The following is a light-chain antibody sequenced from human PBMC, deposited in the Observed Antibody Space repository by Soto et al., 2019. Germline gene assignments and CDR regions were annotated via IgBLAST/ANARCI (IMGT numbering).Light chain of an antibody. V-gene: IGLV1-44*01. CDR1: SSNIGSNT. J-gene: IGLJ1*01. Sequence: VLTQPPSASGAPGQRVTISCSGSSSNIGSNTVNWYQQLPGTAPKLLIYTNNQRPSGVRDRFSGYRSGTSASLAISGLQSEDEADYYCAAWDDSLNGFVFGTGTKVTVL. CDR2: TNN. CDR3: AAWDDSLNGFV.